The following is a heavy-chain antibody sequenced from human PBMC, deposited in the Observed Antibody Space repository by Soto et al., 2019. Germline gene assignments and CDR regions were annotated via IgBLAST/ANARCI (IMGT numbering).Heavy chain of an antibody. J-gene: IGHJ6*01. CDR1: GFTCSSYA. D-gene: IGHD3-22*01. CDR2: MSYDATNE. V-gene: IGHV3-30*18. CDR3: GKDLHHSSGYFFTVRLNAMDV. Sequence: LRLSCAASGFTCSSYAMQWVRQAPGKGLEWVALMSYDATNEYYADSVKGRFTISRDNSKNMLFLQITSLRAEDTAVYYCGKDLHHSSGYFFTVRLNAMDVWGQGTTVTVSS.